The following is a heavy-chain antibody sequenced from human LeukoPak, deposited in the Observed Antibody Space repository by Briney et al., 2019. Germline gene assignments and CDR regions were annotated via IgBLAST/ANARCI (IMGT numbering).Heavy chain of an antibody. J-gene: IGHJ6*03. CDR1: GFAFGSCA. D-gene: IGHD1-14*01. Sequence: PGGSLRLSCSASGFAFGSCALTWVRQAPGKGLEWVSAISGGGGVTSHADSVRGRFSISRDNSKNTLYLQMNSLGAEDTAVYFCAKATRWDPDRKEHRYYMDVWGKGTTVTVSS. V-gene: IGHV3-23*01. CDR2: ISGGGGVT. CDR3: AKATRWDPDRKEHRYYMDV.